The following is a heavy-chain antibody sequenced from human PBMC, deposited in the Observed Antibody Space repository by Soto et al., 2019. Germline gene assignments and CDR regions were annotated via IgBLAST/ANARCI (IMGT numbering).Heavy chain of an antibody. CDR2: MEPSSGRT. Sequence: ASVKVSCKASGYSFTGLDINWVRQTTGQGLEWMGWMEPSSGRTGYAQKFQGRVTMTRDTSINTAYMELSSLTSDDTAFYYCARGVTAGVDYWGQGTQATVS. D-gene: IGHD1-26*01. V-gene: IGHV1-8*01. CDR3: ARGVTAGVDY. J-gene: IGHJ4*02. CDR1: GYSFTGLD.